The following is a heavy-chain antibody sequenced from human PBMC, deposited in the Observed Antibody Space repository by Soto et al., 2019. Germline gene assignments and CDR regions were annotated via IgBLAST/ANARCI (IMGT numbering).Heavy chain of an antibody. D-gene: IGHD2-21*02. CDR1: GFTFSSYA. Sequence: EVQLLESGGGLVRPGGSLRLSCAASGFTFSSYAMSWVRQAPGKGLEWVSAISGSGGSTYYADSVKGRFTISRDNSKNTLYLQMNSLRAEDTAVYYCANFGSGCHPHDCYSPNFDYWGQGTLVTVSS. J-gene: IGHJ4*02. V-gene: IGHV3-23*01. CDR3: ANFGSGCHPHDCYSPNFDY. CDR2: ISGSGGST.